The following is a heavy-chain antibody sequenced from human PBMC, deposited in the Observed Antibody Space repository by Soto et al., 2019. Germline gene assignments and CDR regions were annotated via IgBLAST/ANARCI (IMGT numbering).Heavy chain of an antibody. J-gene: IGHJ5*02. Sequence: SETLSLTCTVSGVSISSGGYYWSWIRQHPGKGLEWIGYIYYSGSTYYNPSLKSRVTISVDTSKNQFSLKLSSVTAADTAVYYCARGGRGVIKVSWFDPWGQGTLVTVS. CDR3: ARGGRGVIKVSWFDP. D-gene: IGHD3-10*01. V-gene: IGHV4-31*03. CDR2: IYYSGST. CDR1: GVSISSGGYY.